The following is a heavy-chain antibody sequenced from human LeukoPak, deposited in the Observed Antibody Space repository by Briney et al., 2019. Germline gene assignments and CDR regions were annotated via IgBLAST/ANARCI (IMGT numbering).Heavy chain of an antibody. D-gene: IGHD5-24*01. V-gene: IGHV3-66*01. J-gene: IGHJ4*02. Sequence: GRSLRLSCAASGLTVSSNYMSWVRQAPGKGLEWVSVIYSGGSTYYADSVKGRFTISRDISKNTLYLQMNSLRAEDTAVYYCAKDRGGRDGYNFDYWGQGTLVTVSS. CDR1: GLTVSSNY. CDR2: IYSGGST. CDR3: AKDRGGRDGYNFDY.